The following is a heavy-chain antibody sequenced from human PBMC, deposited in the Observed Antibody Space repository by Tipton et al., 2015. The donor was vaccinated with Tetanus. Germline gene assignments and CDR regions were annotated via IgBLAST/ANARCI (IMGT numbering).Heavy chain of an antibody. D-gene: IGHD2-8*01. CDR1: GYIFNNYW. CDR3: ARAHCTDGVCNFDF. CDR2: IYPGDSDT. V-gene: IGHV5-51*01. J-gene: IGHJ4*02. Sequence: MQLVQSGGEVKKPGESLKISCKGSGYIFNNYWIGWVRQKHGKGLEWMGIIYPGDSDTRYSPSFQGQVTISVDKSINTAYLQWSSLKASDTSMFYCARAHCTDGVCNFDFWGQGALVPVAS.